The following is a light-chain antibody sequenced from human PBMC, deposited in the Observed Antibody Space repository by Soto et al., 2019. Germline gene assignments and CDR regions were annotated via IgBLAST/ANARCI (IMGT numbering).Light chain of an antibody. CDR2: GAS. CDR3: QQTHAVPLT. CDR1: QPISNY. V-gene: IGKV1-39*01. Sequence: DVQMTQSPSSLSASVGDTVTIACRASQPISNYLNWYQQKPGEVPKVLIFGASSLRSGLPSRFRGSGYGTDFTLTIKNLHPDDIATYYCQQTHAVPLTFGQGT. J-gene: IGKJ1*01.